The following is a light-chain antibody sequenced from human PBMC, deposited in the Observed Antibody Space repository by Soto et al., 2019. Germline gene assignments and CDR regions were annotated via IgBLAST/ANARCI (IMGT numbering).Light chain of an antibody. CDR3: QSYDSSLSAVV. V-gene: IGLV1-40*01. CDR2: VNS. CDR1: SSNIVAGYD. J-gene: IGLJ2*01. Sequence: QSVLTQPPSVSVAPVQRVTISCTGSSSNIVAGYDVHWYQQLPGTAPKLLIYVNSNRPSGVPDRFSGSKSGTSASLAITGLQAEDEADYYCQSYDSSLSAVVFGGGTKLTVL.